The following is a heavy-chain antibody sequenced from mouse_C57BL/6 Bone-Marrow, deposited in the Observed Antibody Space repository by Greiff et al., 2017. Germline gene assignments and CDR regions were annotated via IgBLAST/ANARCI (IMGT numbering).Heavy chain of an antibody. CDR3: ARQTTVVATEWYFDV. J-gene: IGHJ1*03. CDR2: ISSGGSYT. V-gene: IGHV5-6*01. Sequence: EVHLVESGGDLVKPGGSLKLSCAASGFTFSSYGMSWVRQTPDKRLEWVATISSGGSYTYYPDSVKGRFTISRDNAKNTLYLQMSSLKSEDTAMYYCARQTTVVATEWYFDVWGTGTTVTVSS. CDR1: GFTFSSYG. D-gene: IGHD1-1*01.